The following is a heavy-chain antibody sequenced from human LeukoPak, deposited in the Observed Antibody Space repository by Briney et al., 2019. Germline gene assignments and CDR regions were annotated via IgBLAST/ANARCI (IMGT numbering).Heavy chain of an antibody. V-gene: IGHV4-59*01. Sequence: SETLSLTCTVSGGSISRYYWSWIRQPPGKGLEWIGYIYYSGSTNYNPSLKSRVTISVDTSKNQFSLKVISVTAADTAVYYCARGRSAATFDYWGQGTLVTVSS. J-gene: IGHJ4*02. CDR1: GGSISRYY. CDR2: IYYSGST. CDR3: ARGRSAATFDY.